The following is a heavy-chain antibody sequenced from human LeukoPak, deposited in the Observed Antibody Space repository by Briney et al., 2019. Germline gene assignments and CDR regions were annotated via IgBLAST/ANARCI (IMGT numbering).Heavy chain of an antibody. CDR3: ARVGYSSGWYFDL. Sequence: PSETLSLTCTVSGGSISSYYWSWIRQPAGKGLEWIGRISTSGSTNYNPSLKSRVTMSVDTSKNQFSLKLSSVTAADTAVYYCARVGYSSGWYFDLWGRGTLVTVSS. CDR2: ISTSGST. J-gene: IGHJ2*01. V-gene: IGHV4-4*07. D-gene: IGHD6-19*01. CDR1: GGSISSYY.